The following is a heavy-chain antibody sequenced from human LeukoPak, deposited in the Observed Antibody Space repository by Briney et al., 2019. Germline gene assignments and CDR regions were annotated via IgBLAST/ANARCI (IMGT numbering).Heavy chain of an antibody. V-gene: IGHV4-30-2*01. CDR1: GGSISSGGYS. Sequence: PSETLSLTCAVSGGSISSGGYSWSWIRQPPGKGLEWIGYIYHSGSTYYNPSLKSRVTISVGRSKNQFSLKLSSVTAADTAVYYCARTLYGDYGEYYFDYWGQGTLVTVSS. J-gene: IGHJ4*02. D-gene: IGHD4-17*01. CDR2: IYHSGST. CDR3: ARTLYGDYGEYYFDY.